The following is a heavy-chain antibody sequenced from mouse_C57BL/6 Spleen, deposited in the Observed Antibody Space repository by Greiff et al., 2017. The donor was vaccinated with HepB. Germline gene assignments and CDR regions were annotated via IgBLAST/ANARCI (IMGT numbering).Heavy chain of an antibody. CDR3: ARGVTTVVAPFVY. CDR1: GYTFTSYW. D-gene: IGHD1-1*01. CDR2: IDPSDSYT. Sequence: VQLQQSGAELVKPGASVKLSCKASGYTFTSYWMQWVKQRPGQGLEWIGEIDPSDSYTNYNQKFKGKATLTVDTSSSTAYMQLSSLTSEDSAVYYCARGVTTVVAPFVYWGQGTTLTVSS. J-gene: IGHJ2*01. V-gene: IGHV1-50*01.